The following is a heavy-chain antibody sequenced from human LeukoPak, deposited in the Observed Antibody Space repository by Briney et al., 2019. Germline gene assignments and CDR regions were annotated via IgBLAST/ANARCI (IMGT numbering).Heavy chain of an antibody. CDR1: GFTFSSYS. Sequence: GGSLRLSCAASGFTFSSYSMNWVRQAPGKGLESVSSISSSSSYIYYADSVKGRFTISRDNAKNSLYLQMNSLRAEDTAVYYCARYSSNWYVGDWGQGTLVTVSS. D-gene: IGHD6-13*01. CDR2: ISSSSSYI. CDR3: ARYSSNWYVGD. V-gene: IGHV3-21*01. J-gene: IGHJ4*02.